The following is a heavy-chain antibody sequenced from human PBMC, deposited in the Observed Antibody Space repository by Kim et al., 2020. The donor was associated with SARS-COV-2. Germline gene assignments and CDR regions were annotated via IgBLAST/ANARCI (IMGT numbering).Heavy chain of an antibody. D-gene: IGHD3-22*01. V-gene: IGHV3-48*02. CDR3: ARGYDYTLADYGMDV. Sequence: GGSLRLSCAASGFTFSSYSMNWVRQAPGKGLEWVSYISSSSSTIYYADSVKGRFTISRDNAKNSLYLQMNSLRDEDTAVYYCARGYDYTLADYGMDVWGQGTTVTVSS. J-gene: IGHJ6*02. CDR1: GFTFSSYS. CDR2: ISSSSSTI.